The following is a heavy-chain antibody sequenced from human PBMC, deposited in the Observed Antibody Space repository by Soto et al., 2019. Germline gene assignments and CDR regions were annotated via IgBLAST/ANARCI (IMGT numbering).Heavy chain of an antibody. CDR2: IIPMFDST. CDR3: ARRVVVTSVRDIAYYFYGLDV. V-gene: IGHV1-69*13. Sequence: SVKVSCKAFGGTFSSYAICWVRQAPGQGLEWMGGIIPMFDSTNYAQKFQGRVTITADESTSTAFMELSSLRSEDTAVYYCARRVVVTSVRDIAYYFYGLDVWGQGTTVTVP. J-gene: IGHJ6*02. D-gene: IGHD2-21*02. CDR1: GGTFSSYA.